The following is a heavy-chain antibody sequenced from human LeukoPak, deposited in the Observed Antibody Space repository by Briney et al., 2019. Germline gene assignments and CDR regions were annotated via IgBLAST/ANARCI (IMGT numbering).Heavy chain of an antibody. J-gene: IGHJ3*02. CDR3: ARGPLSMAHDAFDI. D-gene: IGHD2/OR15-2a*01. Sequence: GGSLRLSCAASGFTSSSYSMNWVRQAPGKGLEWVSSISSSSSYIYYADSMKGRFTISRDNSKNTLYLQMNSLRAEDTAVYYCARGPLSMAHDAFDIWGQGTMVTVSS. CDR2: ISSSSSYI. CDR1: GFTSSSYS. V-gene: IGHV3-21*01.